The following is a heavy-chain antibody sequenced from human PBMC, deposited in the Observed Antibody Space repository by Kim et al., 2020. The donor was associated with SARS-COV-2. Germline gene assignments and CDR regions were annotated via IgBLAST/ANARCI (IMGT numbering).Heavy chain of an antibody. V-gene: IGHV4-34*01. CDR3: ARGPIAVARDLYYYYYGMDV. J-gene: IGHJ6*02. D-gene: IGHD6-19*01. Sequence: RVTISVDTSKNQFSLKLSSVTAADTAVYYCARGPIAVARDLYYYYYGMDVWGQGTTVTVSS.